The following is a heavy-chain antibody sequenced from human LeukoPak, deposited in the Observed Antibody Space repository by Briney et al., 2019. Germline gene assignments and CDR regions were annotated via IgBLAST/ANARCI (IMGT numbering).Heavy chain of an antibody. V-gene: IGHV1-2*02. J-gene: IGHJ4*02. D-gene: IGHD6-13*01. Sequence: ASVKVSCETSGYTSTDYYLHWVRQAPGQGLEWMGWINPDTGGSFSAQKFQGRVTMTSDTSISTAYMDLNSLKSDDTAVYYCARRVTAASGFDYWGQGTLVTVSS. CDR2: INPDTGGS. CDR3: ARRVTAASGFDY. CDR1: GYTSTDYY.